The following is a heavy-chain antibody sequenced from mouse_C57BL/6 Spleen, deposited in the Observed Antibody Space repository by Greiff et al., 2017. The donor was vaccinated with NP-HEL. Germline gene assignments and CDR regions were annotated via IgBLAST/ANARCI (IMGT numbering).Heavy chain of an antibody. J-gene: IGHJ3*01. Sequence: QVQLKQPGAELVMPGASVKLSCKASGYTFTSYWMHWVKQRPGQGLEWIGEIDPSDSYTNYNQKFKGKSTLTVDKSSSTAYMQLSSLTSEDSAVYYCARWGGLRLGFAYWGQGTLVTVSA. D-gene: IGHD2-4*01. CDR1: GYTFTSYW. CDR3: ARWGGLRLGFAY. V-gene: IGHV1-69*01. CDR2: IDPSDSYT.